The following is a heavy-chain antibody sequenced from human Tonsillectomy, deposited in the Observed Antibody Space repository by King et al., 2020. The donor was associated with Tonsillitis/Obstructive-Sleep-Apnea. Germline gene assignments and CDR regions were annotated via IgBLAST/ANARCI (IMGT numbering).Heavy chain of an antibody. CDR2: VYPGDSDT. CDR1: GYSFTTYW. Sequence: QLVQSGAEVRKPGESLKISCKGSGYSFTTYWIAWVRQMPGKGLEWMGIVYPGDSDTRYSSSFQGQVTISADKSTSTAYLQWSRLKTSDTAVYYCARLATMAFDIWGQGTMVTVSS. V-gene: IGHV5-51*01. CDR3: ARLATMAFDI. J-gene: IGHJ3*02. D-gene: IGHD5-24*01.